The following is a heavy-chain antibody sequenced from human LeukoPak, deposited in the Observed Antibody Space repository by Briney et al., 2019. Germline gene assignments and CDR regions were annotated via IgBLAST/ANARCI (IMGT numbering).Heavy chain of an antibody. D-gene: IGHD2-15*01. CDR2: IYTSGST. CDR3: ARDRDMWVGSGIGIPDY. V-gene: IGHV4-4*07. CDR1: GGSISSYY. Sequence: SETLSLTCTVSGGSISSYYWSWIRQPAGKGLEWIGRIYTSGSTNYNPSLKSRVTMSVDTSKNQFSLKLSSVTAADTAVYYCARDRDMWVGSGIGIPDYWGQGTLVTVSS. J-gene: IGHJ4*02.